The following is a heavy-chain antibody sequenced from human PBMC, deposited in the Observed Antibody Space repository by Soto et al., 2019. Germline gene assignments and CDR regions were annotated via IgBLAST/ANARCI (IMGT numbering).Heavy chain of an antibody. CDR2: ISNSGSST. V-gene: IGHV3-23*05. CDR1: GFPFRNFA. J-gene: IGHJ4*02. D-gene: IGHD2-2*01. Sequence: SGGSLRLSCAASGFPFRNFAMAWVRQAPGKGLEWVSIISNSGSSTYHGDSVKGRFTTSRDNSKGTLSLHMRGVRIDDTAVYFCARADLLWDSFDLWGQGTLVTAPQ. CDR3: ARADLLWDSFDL.